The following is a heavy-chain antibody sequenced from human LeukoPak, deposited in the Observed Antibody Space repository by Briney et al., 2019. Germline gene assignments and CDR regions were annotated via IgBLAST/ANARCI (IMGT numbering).Heavy chain of an antibody. CDR2: INHSGST. Sequence: SETLSFTCAVYGGSFSGYYWSWIRQPPGKGLEWIGEINHSGSTNYNPSLKSRVTISVDTSKNQFSLKLSSVTAADTAVYYCARSAHSGYIDYWGQGTLVTVSS. J-gene: IGHJ4*02. D-gene: IGHD3-22*01. V-gene: IGHV4-34*01. CDR1: GGSFSGYY. CDR3: ARSAHSGYIDY.